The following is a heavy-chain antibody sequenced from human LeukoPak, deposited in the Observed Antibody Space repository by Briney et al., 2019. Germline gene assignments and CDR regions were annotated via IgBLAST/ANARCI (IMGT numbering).Heavy chain of an antibody. Sequence: SETLSLTCTVSGGSISSYYWSWIRQPAGKGLEWIGRIYTSGSTNYNPSLKSRVTMSVDTSKNQFSLKLSSVTAADTAVYYCAREPPKIPRIAAHWFDPWGQGTLVTVSS. CDR3: AREPPKIPRIAAHWFDP. J-gene: IGHJ5*02. V-gene: IGHV4-4*07. CDR1: GGSISSYY. CDR2: IYTSGST. D-gene: IGHD6-6*01.